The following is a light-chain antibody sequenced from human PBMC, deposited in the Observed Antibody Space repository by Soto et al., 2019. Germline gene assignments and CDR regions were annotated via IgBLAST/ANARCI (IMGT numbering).Light chain of an antibody. Sequence: EIVMTQSPATLSVSPVERATLFCRASQSVSSNLAWYQQKPGQAPRLLIYGASSRATGIPDRFSGSGSGTYFTLTIRSLQSENFAIYDCQQYNNWPTWKCGQGTKVDI. CDR1: QSVSSN. CDR3: QQYNNWPTWK. J-gene: IGKJ1*01. V-gene: IGKV3D-15*01. CDR2: GAS.